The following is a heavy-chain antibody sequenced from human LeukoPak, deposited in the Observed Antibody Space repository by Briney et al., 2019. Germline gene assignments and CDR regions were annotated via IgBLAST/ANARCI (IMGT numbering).Heavy chain of an antibody. CDR1: GGSISSSSYY. D-gene: IGHD3-22*01. J-gene: IGHJ5*01. Sequence: SETLSLTCTVSGGSISSSSYYWGWIRQPPGKGLEWIGSIYYSGSTNYNPSLKSRVTISLDASKNQSSLKLSSVTAADTAVYFCARSPSGYRFDYWGQRTLVTVSS. CDR3: ARSPSGYRFDY. V-gene: IGHV4-39*07. CDR2: IYYSGST.